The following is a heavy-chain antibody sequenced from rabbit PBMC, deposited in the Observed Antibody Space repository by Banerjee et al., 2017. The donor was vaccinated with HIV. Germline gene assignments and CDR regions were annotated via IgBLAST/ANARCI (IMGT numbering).Heavy chain of an antibody. D-gene: IGHD6-1*01. CDR2: IDAGSSAST. Sequence: QSLEESGGDLVKPGASLTLTCTASGFSFSSSYYMCWVRQAPGKGLEWIACIDAGSSASTYYTSWTKGRFTISKTSSTTVDLKMTSLTAADTATYFCARNYAAYGYATALWGPGTLVTVS. CDR3: ARNYAAYGYATAL. CDR1: GFSFSSSYY. J-gene: IGHJ4*01. V-gene: IGHV1S40*01.